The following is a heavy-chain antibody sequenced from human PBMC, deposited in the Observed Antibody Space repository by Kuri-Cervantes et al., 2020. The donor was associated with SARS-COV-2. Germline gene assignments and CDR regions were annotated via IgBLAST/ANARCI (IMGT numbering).Heavy chain of an antibody. V-gene: IGHV3-49*03. Sequence: GGSLRLSCTASGFTFGDYAMSWFRQAPGKGLEWVGFIRSKAYGGTTDYAAPVKGRFTISRDDSKNTLYLQMNSLKTEDTAVYYCTSSYYDRAFDIWGQGTMVTVSS. D-gene: IGHD3-22*01. CDR1: GFTFGDYA. CDR2: IRSKAYGGTT. CDR3: TSSYYDRAFDI. J-gene: IGHJ3*02.